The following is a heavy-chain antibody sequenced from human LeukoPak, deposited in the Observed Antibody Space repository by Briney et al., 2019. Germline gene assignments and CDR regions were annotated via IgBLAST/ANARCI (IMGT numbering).Heavy chain of an antibody. D-gene: IGHD3-10*01. CDR3: ASFGDETP. CDR2: IIPIFGTA. CDR1: GYTFTSYG. Sequence: SVKVSCKASGYTFTSYGISWVRQAPGQGLEWMGGIIPIFGTANYAQKFQGRVTITADESTSTAYMELSSLRSEDTAVYYCASFGDETPWGQGTLVTVSS. V-gene: IGHV1-69*13. J-gene: IGHJ5*02.